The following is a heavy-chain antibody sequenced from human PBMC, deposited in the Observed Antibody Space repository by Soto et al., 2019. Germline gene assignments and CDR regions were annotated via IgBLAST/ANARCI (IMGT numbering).Heavy chain of an antibody. CDR3: AHSRCGCDCLQSYSSHYYYGMDV. D-gene: IGHD2-21*02. V-gene: IGHV2-5*02. CDR2: IYWDDDK. CDR1: GFSLSTSGVG. J-gene: IGHJ6*02. Sequence: QITLKESGPTLVRPTQTLTLTCTFSGFSLSTSGVGVGWIRQPPGKALEWLALIYWDDDKRYSPSLKSRLTITKDTSKNPAVLTMTTMDPVDTATYYCAHSRCGCDCLQSYSSHYYYGMDVWGQGTTVTVSS.